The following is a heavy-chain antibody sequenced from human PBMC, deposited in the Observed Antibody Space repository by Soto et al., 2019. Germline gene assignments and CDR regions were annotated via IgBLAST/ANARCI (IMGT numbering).Heavy chain of an antibody. D-gene: IGHD3-9*01. CDR2: ISGSGGST. Sequence: GGSLRLSCAASGFTFSSYAMSWVRQAPGKGLEWVSAISGSGGSTYYADSVKGRFTISRDNSKNTLYLQMNSLRAEDTAVYYCAKAGHYDILTGYYIDYWGQGTLVTVSS. J-gene: IGHJ4*02. V-gene: IGHV3-23*01. CDR3: AKAGHYDILTGYYIDY. CDR1: GFTFSSYA.